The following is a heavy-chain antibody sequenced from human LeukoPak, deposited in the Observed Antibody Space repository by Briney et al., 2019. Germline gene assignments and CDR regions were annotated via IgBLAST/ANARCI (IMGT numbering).Heavy chain of an antibody. CDR1: GGSVSSGDYY. J-gene: IGHJ4*02. CDR2: IYYSGTT. D-gene: IGHD3-10*01. V-gene: IGHV4-30-4*01. CDR3: ASGSVTTLLFDF. Sequence: SETLSLTCTVSGGSVSSGDYYWSWIRQPPGKGLEWIGYIYYSGTTDYNPSLKSRLTISVDSSKNQFSLKLSSVTGADTAVYYCASGSVTTLLFDFWGQGTLVTVSS.